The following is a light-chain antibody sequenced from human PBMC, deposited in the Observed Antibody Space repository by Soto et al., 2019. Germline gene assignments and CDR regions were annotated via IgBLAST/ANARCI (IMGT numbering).Light chain of an antibody. CDR2: EVR. V-gene: IGLV2-14*01. Sequence: QSAPTQPASVSGSPGQSIIMSCTGTTHDVGGYDSVSWYQHHPGKAPKLILYEVRHRPSGVSSRFSGSKSGNTAYLTISGLQADDEALYYCSSYTDIMTLVLFGGGTKLTVL. J-gene: IGLJ3*02. CDR3: SSYTDIMTLVL. CDR1: THDVGGYDS.